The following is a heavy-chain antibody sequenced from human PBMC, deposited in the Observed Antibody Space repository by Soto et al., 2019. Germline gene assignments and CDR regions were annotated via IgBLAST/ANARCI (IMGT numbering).Heavy chain of an antibody. CDR2: IIPISGTA. D-gene: IGHD2-2*01. V-gene: IGHV1-69*01. Sequence: QVQLVQSGAEVKKPGSSVKVSCKASGGTFSSYAISWVRQAPGQGLEWMGGIIPISGTANYAQKFQGRVTITPDESTSTAYMELSSLRSEDTAVYYCARSQGSSTSLDIYNYYYYGMDVWGQGTTVTVSS. CDR3: ARSQGSSTSLDIYNYYYYGMDV. J-gene: IGHJ6*02. CDR1: GGTFSSYA.